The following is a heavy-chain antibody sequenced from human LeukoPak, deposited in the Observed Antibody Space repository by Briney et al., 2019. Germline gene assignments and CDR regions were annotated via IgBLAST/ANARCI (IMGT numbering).Heavy chain of an antibody. V-gene: IGHV5-51*06. J-gene: IGHJ6*03. CDR3: ARSGYSYGPVPYYYYYYMDV. Sequence: GESLKISCKGSGYRFTSYWIGWVRQMPGKGLEWMGIIYPGDSDTRYSPSFQGQITISVDKSISTAYVQWSSLKASDTAMYFCARSGYSYGPVPYYYYYYMDVWGKGTTVTISS. CDR1: GYRFTSYW. CDR2: IYPGDSDT. D-gene: IGHD5-18*01.